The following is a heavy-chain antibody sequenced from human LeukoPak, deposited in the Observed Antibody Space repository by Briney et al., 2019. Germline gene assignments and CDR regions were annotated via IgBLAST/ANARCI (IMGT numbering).Heavy chain of an antibody. D-gene: IGHD2-2*01. CDR2: IYYSGST. V-gene: IGHV4-59*01. CDR3: ARGRRPAPAAQGGVYFDY. J-gene: IGHJ4*02. CDR1: GGSISSYY. Sequence: SETLSLTCTVSGGSISSYYWSWIRQPPGKGLEWIGYIYYSGSTNYNPSLKSRVTISVDTSKNQFTLKLSSVTAADTAVYYCARGRRPAPAAQGGVYFDYWGQGTLVTVSS.